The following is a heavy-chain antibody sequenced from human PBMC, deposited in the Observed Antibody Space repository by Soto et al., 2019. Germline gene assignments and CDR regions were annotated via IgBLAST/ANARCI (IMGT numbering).Heavy chain of an antibody. CDR1: GFTFSSYA. CDR2: ISGSGGST. J-gene: IGHJ4*02. D-gene: IGHD2-2*01. V-gene: IGHV3-23*01. Sequence: PGGSLRLSCAASGFTFSSYAMSWVRQAPGKGLEWVSAISGSGGSTYYADSVKGRFTISRDNSKNTLYLQMNSLRAEDTAVYYCAKAQGVDLGYCSSTSCYLVDYWGQGTLVTVSS. CDR3: AKAQGVDLGYCSSTSCYLVDY.